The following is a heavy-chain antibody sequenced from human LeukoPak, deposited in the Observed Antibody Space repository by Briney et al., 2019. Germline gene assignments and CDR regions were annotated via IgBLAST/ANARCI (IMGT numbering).Heavy chain of an antibody. V-gene: IGHV4-39*02. CDR1: GGSISSSSYY. CDR3: ARGPALMGLDP. J-gene: IGHJ5*02. CDR2: IYYNGSI. Sequence: PSETLSLTCTVSGGSISSSSYYWGWIRQPPGQGLEWIGSIYYNGSIYYNPSLKSRVTISVDTSKHHFSLKLSSVTAADTAVYYCARGPALMGLDPWGQGTLVTVSS. D-gene: IGHD2-2*01.